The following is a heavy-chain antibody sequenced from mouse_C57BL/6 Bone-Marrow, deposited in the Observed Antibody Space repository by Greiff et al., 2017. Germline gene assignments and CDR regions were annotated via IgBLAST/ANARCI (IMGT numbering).Heavy chain of an antibody. Sequence: VMLVESGPELVKPGASVKISCKASGYAFSSSWMNWVKQRPGKGLEWIGRIYPGDGDTNYNGKFKGKATLTADKSSSTAYKQLSSLTSEDSAVYFCASSYLYYAMDYWGQGTSVTVSS. CDR3: ASSYLYYAMDY. J-gene: IGHJ4*01. CDR1: GYAFSSSW. V-gene: IGHV1-82*01. D-gene: IGHD5-5*01. CDR2: IYPGDGDT.